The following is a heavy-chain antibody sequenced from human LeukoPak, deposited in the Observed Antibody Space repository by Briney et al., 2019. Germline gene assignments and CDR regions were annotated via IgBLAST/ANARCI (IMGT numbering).Heavy chain of an antibody. CDR2: MNPNSGNT. J-gene: IGHJ4*02. CDR1: GYTFTSYD. D-gene: IGHD2-2*01. Sequence: GASVKVSCKASGYTFTSYDINWVRQATGQGLEWMGWMNPNSGNTGYAQKFQGRVTITADESTSTAYMELSSLRSEDTAVYYCARDPGSTTPLARGWGQGTLVTVSS. CDR3: ARDPGSTTPLARG. V-gene: IGHV1-8*01.